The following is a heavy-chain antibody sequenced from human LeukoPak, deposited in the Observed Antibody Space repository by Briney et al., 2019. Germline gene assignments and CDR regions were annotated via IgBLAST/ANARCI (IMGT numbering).Heavy chain of an antibody. CDR3: ARDRDGPDY. CDR1: GFTFSGYW. D-gene: IGHD5-24*01. V-gene: IGHV3-74*01. CDR2: IKSDGTFA. Sequence: PGGSLRLSCVASGFTFSGYWMHWVRQAPGKGLVWVSIIKSDGTFATYADSAKGRFTISRDNAKNTLYLEMISLRAEDTAVYYCARDRDGPDYWGQGTLVTVSS. J-gene: IGHJ4*02.